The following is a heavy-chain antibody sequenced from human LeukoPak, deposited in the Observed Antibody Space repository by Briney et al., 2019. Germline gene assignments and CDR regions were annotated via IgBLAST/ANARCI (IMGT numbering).Heavy chain of an antibody. CDR1: ALTFMTSE. CDR3: AKDHMWGFDS. J-gene: IGHJ4*02. V-gene: IGHV3-30*02. D-gene: IGHD3-16*01. CDR2: ISRDGYTQ. Sequence: GGSLRLSCAAAALTFMTSEFHWVRQAPGKGLEWLALISRDGYTQFYPDSVKGRFTISRDNSKNTLYLLMNSLRSEDTAVYYCAKDHMWGFDSWGQGTLVTVSS.